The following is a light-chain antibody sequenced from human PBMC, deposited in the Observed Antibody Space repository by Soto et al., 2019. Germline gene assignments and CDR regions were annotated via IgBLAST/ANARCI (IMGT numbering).Light chain of an antibody. CDR2: SNN. Sequence: QSVLTQPPSASGTPGQRVTISCSRSSSNIGSNTVNWYQQLPGTAPKLLIYSNNQRPSGVPDRFSGSKSGTSASLAISGLQSEDEGDYYCAAWDDSLNGHYVFGTGSKVTVL. J-gene: IGLJ1*01. CDR1: SSNIGSNT. CDR3: AAWDDSLNGHYV. V-gene: IGLV1-44*01.